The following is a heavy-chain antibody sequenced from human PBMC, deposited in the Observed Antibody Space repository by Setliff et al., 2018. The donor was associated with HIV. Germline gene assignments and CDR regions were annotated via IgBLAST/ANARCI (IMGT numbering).Heavy chain of an antibody. J-gene: IGHJ4*02. CDR2: INHSGNT. V-gene: IGHV4-39*06. D-gene: IGHD2-2*01. CDR1: GGSISSSSYY. Sequence: PSETLSLTCNVSGGSISSSSYYWGWIRQPPGKGLEWLGEINHSGNTHYDPSLKSRLTISIDPSKKQFPLKLTSVTAADAAIYYCVASSSWSCRLNYWGQGTLVTVSS. CDR3: VASSSWSCRLNY.